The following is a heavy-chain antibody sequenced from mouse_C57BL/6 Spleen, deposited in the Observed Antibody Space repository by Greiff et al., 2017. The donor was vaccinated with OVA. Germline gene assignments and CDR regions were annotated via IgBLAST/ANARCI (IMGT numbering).Heavy chain of an antibody. CDR3: ARRSTMVTTWYFDV. Sequence: QVQLQQPGAELVRPGSSVKLSCKASGYTFTSYWMDWVKQRPGQGLEWIGNIYPSDSETHYNQKFKDKATLTVDKSSSTAYMQLSSLTSEDSAVYDCARRSTMVTTWYFDVWGTGTTVTVSS. J-gene: IGHJ1*03. CDR1: GYTFTSYW. V-gene: IGHV1-61*01. CDR2: IYPSDSET. D-gene: IGHD2-2*01.